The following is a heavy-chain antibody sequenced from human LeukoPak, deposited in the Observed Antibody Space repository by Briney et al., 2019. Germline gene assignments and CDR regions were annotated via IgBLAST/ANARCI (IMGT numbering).Heavy chain of an antibody. D-gene: IGHD2-15*01. CDR3: ARQMGGCSGGSCYGSTFDY. CDR2: IYPGDSDT. CDR1: GYSFTSYW. Sequence: GGSLKISCKGSGYSFTSYWIGWVRQMPGKGLEWMGIIYPGDSDTRYSLSFQGQVTISADKSISTAYLQWSSLKASDTAMYYCARQMGGCSGGSCYGSTFDYWGQGTLVTVSS. J-gene: IGHJ4*02. V-gene: IGHV5-51*01.